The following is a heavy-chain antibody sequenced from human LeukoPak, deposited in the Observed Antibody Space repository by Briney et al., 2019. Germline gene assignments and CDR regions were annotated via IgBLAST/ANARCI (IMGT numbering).Heavy chain of an antibody. J-gene: IGHJ4*02. CDR1: GSTFSTYW. V-gene: IGHV3-7*01. D-gene: IGHD3-3*01. Sequence: GGSLRLSCAASGSTFSTYWMSWVRQAPGKGLEWVANIKQDGSEKYYVDSVKGRFTISRDNAKNSLYLQTNTLRPEDTAVYYCARERQNKDFWSGGDYWGQGTLVTVSS. CDR2: IKQDGSEK. CDR3: ARERQNKDFWSGGDY.